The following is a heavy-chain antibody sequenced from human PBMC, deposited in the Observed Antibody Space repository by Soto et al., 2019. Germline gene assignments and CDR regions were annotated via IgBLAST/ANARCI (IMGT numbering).Heavy chain of an antibody. CDR3: TKGGYLAAFDI. V-gene: IGHV3-73*01. CDR2: IRSKANSYAT. D-gene: IGHD3-22*01. Sequence: EVQLVESGGGLVQPGGSLKLSCAASGFTFSGSAMHWVRQASGKGLEWVGRIRSKANSYATAYAASVEGRFTISRDDSTHTAYLKMNSLKAEDTAVYYCTKGGYLAAFDIWGQGTMVTVSS. J-gene: IGHJ3*02. CDR1: GFTFSGSA.